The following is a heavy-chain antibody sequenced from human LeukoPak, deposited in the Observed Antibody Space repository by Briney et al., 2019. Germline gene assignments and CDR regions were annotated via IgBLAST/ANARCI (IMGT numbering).Heavy chain of an antibody. V-gene: IGHV3-23*01. J-gene: IGHJ6*02. CDR2: IGGRGGRT. CDR3: AKGRIAVAPYYGMDV. Sequence: GGSLRLSCAASGFIFGDYGMNWVRQAPGKGLEWVSGIGGRGGRTYYADSVRGRFTTSRDNSNNTVDLQMNSLRAEDTAIYYCAKGRIAVAPYYGMDVWGRGTTVSVSS. CDR1: GFIFGDYG. D-gene: IGHD6-19*01.